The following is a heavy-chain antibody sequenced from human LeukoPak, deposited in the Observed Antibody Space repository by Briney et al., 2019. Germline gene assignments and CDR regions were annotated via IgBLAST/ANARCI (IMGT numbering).Heavy chain of an antibody. CDR1: GFTFSSYS. CDR2: ISSSSSYI. CDR3: ARGLRDYGDYVGGTFDY. J-gene: IGHJ4*02. Sequence: GGSLRLSCAASGFTFSSYSMNWVRQAPGKGLEWVSSISSSSSYIYYADSVKGRFIISRDNAKNSLYLQMNSLRAEDTAVYYCARGLRDYGDYVGGTFDYWGQGTLVTVSS. D-gene: IGHD4-17*01. V-gene: IGHV3-21*01.